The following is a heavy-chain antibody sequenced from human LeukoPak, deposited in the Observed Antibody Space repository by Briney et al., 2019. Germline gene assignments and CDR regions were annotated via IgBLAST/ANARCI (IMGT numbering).Heavy chain of an antibody. CDR2: ISSDGNDR. Sequence: RGSLRLSCEVSGFTFSSYAMHWVRQGPGKGLEWVAIISSDGNDRYYADSVRGRFTIFRDNSKNTLYLQMNSLRAEDTAVYYCARGDYFDSSAYYSLDYWGQGTLVTVSS. J-gene: IGHJ4*02. CDR3: ARGDYFDSSAYYSLDY. V-gene: IGHV3-30*01. CDR1: GFTFSSYA. D-gene: IGHD3-22*01.